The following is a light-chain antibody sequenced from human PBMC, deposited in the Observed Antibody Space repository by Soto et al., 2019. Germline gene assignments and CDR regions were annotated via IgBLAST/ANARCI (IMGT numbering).Light chain of an antibody. J-gene: IGLJ1*01. CDR2: GNN. V-gene: IGLV1-40*01. CDR1: SSNIGTYD. Sequence: QPVLTQPPSVSGAPGQRVTVSCTGSSSNIGTYDVHWYQQLPGTAPKLLIYGNNRRPSGVPDRFSGSKSDTSASLDITGLQSEDEGDYYCQSYDTSLSVSYVFGTGTKLTVL. CDR3: QSYDTSLSVSYV.